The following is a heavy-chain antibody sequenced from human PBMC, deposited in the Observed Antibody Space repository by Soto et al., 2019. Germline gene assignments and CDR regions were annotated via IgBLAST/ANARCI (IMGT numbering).Heavy chain of an antibody. Sequence: EVQLVESGGGLVKPGGSLRLSCAASGFTFSSYSMNWVRQAPGKGLEWVSSISSSSTYIYYADSVKGRFTISRDNAKSSLYLQMNSLRAEDTAVYYCASAEYYFDSSGWYYWGQGTLVTVSS. CDR1: GFTFSSYS. CDR2: ISSSSTYI. D-gene: IGHD3-22*01. CDR3: ASAEYYFDSSGWYY. V-gene: IGHV3-21*01. J-gene: IGHJ4*02.